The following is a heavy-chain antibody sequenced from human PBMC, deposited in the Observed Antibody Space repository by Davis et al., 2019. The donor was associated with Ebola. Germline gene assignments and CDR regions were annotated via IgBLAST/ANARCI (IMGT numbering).Heavy chain of an antibody. D-gene: IGHD2-15*01. Sequence: PGGSLRLSCAASGFTFDAYTMHWVRQAPGKGLEWVSLISWDGGSTYYADSVKGRFTISRDNSKNSLYLQMNSLRTEDTALYYCAKDSACSGGSCYSGMDVWGQGTTVTVSS. V-gene: IGHV3-43*01. J-gene: IGHJ6*02. CDR3: AKDSACSGGSCYSGMDV. CDR1: GFTFDAYT. CDR2: ISWDGGST.